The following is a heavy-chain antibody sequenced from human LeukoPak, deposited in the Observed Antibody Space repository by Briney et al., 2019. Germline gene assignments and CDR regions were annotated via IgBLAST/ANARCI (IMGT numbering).Heavy chain of an antibody. CDR3: ARRGAMVRGPAYHFDH. CDR1: GESFSGYY. J-gene: IGHJ4*02. V-gene: IGHV4-34*01. Sequence: SETLSLTCAVYGESFSGYYWSWIRQTPRKGLEWIGEINHTGGTNYNPSLKSRVTISGDTSKNQFSLNLNSVTAADTAVYYCARRGAMVRGPAYHFDHWGQGVLVTVSS. D-gene: IGHD3-10*01. CDR2: INHTGGT.